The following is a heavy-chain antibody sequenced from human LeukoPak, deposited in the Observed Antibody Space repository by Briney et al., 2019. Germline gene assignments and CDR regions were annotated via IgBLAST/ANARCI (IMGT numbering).Heavy chain of an antibody. CDR1: GGSISSGGYY. J-gene: IGHJ3*02. D-gene: IGHD6-19*01. CDR2: IYYSGST. V-gene: IGHV4-61*08. CDR3: ARGQRAVGAFDI. Sequence: SETLSLTCTVSGGSISSGGYYWSWIRQPPGKGLEWIGYIYYSGSTNYNPSLKSRVTISVDTSKNQFSLKLSSVTAADTAVYYCARGQRAVGAFDIWGQGTMVTVSS.